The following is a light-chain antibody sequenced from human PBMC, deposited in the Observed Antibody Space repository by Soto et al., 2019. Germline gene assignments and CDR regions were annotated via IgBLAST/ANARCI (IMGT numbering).Light chain of an antibody. CDR2: GAY. CDR3: QQYTNWPRT. V-gene: IGKV3-15*01. J-gene: IGKJ1*01. Sequence: IGMTHSPATLSVSPGEIATLSFRASQSVSINLAWYQQKPVQSPRLLIYGAYTRATGIPARFSCSGSWTEFTLTISSLQSEDFAVYYCQQYTNWPRTFGQGTKLDIK. CDR1: QSVSIN.